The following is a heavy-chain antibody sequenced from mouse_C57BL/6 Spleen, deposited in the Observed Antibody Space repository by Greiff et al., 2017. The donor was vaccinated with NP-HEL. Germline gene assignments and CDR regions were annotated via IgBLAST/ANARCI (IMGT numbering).Heavy chain of an antibody. CDR1: GYTFTSYW. CDR3: ARRRYYGDWYFDV. J-gene: IGHJ1*03. Sequence: QVQLKQPGAELVKPGASVKMSCKASGYTFTSYWITWVKQRPGQGLEWIGGIYPGSGSTNYNEKFKSKATLTVDTSSSTAYMQLSSLTSEDSAVYYCARRRYYGDWYFDVWGTGTTVTVSS. CDR2: IYPGSGST. D-gene: IGHD1-1*01. V-gene: IGHV1-55*01.